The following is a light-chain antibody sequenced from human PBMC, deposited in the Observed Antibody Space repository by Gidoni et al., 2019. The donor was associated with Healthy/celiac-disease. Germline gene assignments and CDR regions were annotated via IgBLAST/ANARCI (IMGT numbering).Light chain of an antibody. CDR1: SSDVGSYNL. CDR3: CSYAGSSTLDYV. V-gene: IGLV2-23*01. CDR2: EGS. Sequence: QSALTQPASVSGSPGQSITISCTGTSSDVGSYNLVSWYQQHPCKAPKLMIYEGSKRPSGVSNRFSGSKSGNTASLTISGLQAEDEADYYCCSYAGSSTLDYVFGTGTKVTVL. J-gene: IGLJ1*01.